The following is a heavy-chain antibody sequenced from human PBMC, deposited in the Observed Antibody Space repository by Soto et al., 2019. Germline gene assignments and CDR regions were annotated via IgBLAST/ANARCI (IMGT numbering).Heavy chain of an antibody. CDR1: GGTFSSYA. J-gene: IGHJ6*02. Sequence: ASVKVSCKAYGGTFSSYAISWVRQAPGRGLEWMGGIIPIFGTANYAQKFQGRVTLPADKATSTAYMELSSRRSEDTAVYDWARDHGCGGDCYSVGRYYGMDVWGQGTTVTVSS. CDR2: IIPIFGTA. V-gene: IGHV1-69*06. CDR3: ARDHGCGGDCYSVGRYYGMDV. D-gene: IGHD2-21*02.